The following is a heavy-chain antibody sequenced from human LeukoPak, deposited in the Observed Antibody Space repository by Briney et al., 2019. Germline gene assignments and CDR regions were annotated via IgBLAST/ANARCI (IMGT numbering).Heavy chain of an antibody. CDR2: ISSSSSYI. J-gene: IGHJ5*02. V-gene: IGHV3-21*01. CDR1: GFTFSSYS. D-gene: IGHD2-2*01. Sequence: GGSLRLSCAASGFTFSSYSMNWVRQAPGKGLEWVSSISSSSSYIYYADSVKGRFTISRDNAKNSLYLQMNSLRAEDTAVYYCARGGRDLGVVVPDAMRDWFDPWGQGTLVTVSS. CDR3: ARGGRDLGVVVPDAMRDWFDP.